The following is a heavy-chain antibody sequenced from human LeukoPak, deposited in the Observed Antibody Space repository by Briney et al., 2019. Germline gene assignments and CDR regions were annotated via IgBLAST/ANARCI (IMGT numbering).Heavy chain of an antibody. CDR1: GGSISSYY. Sequence: SETLSLTCTVSGGSISSYYWSWIRQPPGKGLEWIGYIYYSGSTNYNPSLKSRVTISVDTSKNQFSLKLSSVTAADTAVYYCARAANYDFWSGPPYYYYMDVWGKGTTVTVSS. V-gene: IGHV4-59*01. CDR2: IYYSGST. CDR3: ARAANYDFWSGPPYYYYMDV. D-gene: IGHD3-3*01. J-gene: IGHJ6*03.